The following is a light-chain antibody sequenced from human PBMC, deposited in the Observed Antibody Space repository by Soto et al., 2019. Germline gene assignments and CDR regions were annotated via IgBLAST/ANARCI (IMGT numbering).Light chain of an antibody. J-gene: IGKJ1*01. CDR3: QQNKDWPGT. CDR2: DAS. V-gene: IGKV3-15*01. CDR1: QSVSFY. Sequence: EILMTQSPATLSVSPGERVTFSCRASQSVSFYLAWSQQKPGQAPRLLSYDASTRATGIPVRVSGRGSGTEFTLTISSLQSEDFGVDDCQQNKDWPGTFGQGTKVEIK.